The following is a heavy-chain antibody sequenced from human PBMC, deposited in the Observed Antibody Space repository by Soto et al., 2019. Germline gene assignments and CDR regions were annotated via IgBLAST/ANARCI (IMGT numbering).Heavy chain of an antibody. D-gene: IGHD6-19*01. CDR1: GFSFCTAL. V-gene: IGHV3-15*07. CDR3: TRSGSGWYLASDYYGMDV. J-gene: IGHJ6*02. CDR2: IKSKTDGGTT. Sequence: GGAPKPSFATPGFSFCTALVELGPPAPGEGVGWVGRIKSKTDGGTTDYAAPVKGRFTISRDDSKNTLYLQMNSLKTEDTAVYYCTRSGSGWYLASDYYGMDVWGQGTTVTVSS.